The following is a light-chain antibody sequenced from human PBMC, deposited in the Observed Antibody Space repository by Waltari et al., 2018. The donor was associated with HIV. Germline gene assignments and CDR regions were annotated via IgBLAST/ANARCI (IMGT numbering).Light chain of an antibody. CDR2: DVS. Sequence: SALTPPAPVFGSPGPPTTTPCTGVINDIGSFTHVSWHQQHPGEAPKLIIHDVSDRPSGISNRFSGSKSGNTASLTISGLQTEDEADYYCSSYTSSITYVFGSGTRVTVL. V-gene: IGLV2-14*03. CDR1: INDIGSFTH. J-gene: IGLJ1*01. CDR3: SSYTSSITYV.